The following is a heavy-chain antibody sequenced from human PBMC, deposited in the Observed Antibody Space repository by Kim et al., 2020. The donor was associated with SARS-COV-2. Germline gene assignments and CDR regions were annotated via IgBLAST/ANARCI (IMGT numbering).Heavy chain of an antibody. CDR2: IWYDGSNK. V-gene: IGHV3-33*01. Sequence: GSLRLSCAASGFTFSSYGMHLVRQAPGKGLEWGAVIWYDGSNKYYADSVKGRFTISRDNSKNTLYLQMNSLRAEDTAVYYCARGRDFWSFGYWGQGTLVTVSS. CDR3: ARGRDFWSFGY. J-gene: IGHJ4*02. D-gene: IGHD3-3*01. CDR1: GFTFSSYG.